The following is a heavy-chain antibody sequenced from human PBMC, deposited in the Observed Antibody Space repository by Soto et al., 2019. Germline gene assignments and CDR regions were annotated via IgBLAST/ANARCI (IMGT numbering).Heavy chain of an antibody. Sequence: SVTVSCTASVGTFSSYAISWVRQAPGQGLEWMGGIIPIFDTANYAQNFQGRVTITADEYTSTAYMELSSLRSEDTAVYYCARHDCISSSCYYYYYYGMDVWGQGTTVTVSS. J-gene: IGHJ6*02. V-gene: IGHV1-69*13. CDR3: ARHDCISSSCYYYYYYGMDV. CDR2: IIPIFDTA. CDR1: VGTFSSYA. D-gene: IGHD2-2*01.